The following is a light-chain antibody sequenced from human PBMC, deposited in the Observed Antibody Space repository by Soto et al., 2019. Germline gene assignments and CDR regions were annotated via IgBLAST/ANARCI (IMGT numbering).Light chain of an antibody. CDR2: GAS. V-gene: IGKV3-15*01. Sequence: EILMTQSPASLSVSPGEGATLSCRASQSVNSNLAWYQQKPGQAPRLLIYGASIRATGIPARFSGSGSGTEFTLTISSLQSEDFAVYYCQQYKNWWTFGQGTKVEIK. J-gene: IGKJ1*01. CDR1: QSVNSN. CDR3: QQYKNWWT.